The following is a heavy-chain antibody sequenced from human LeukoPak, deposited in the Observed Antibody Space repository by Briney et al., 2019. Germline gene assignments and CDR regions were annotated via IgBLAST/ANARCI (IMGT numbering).Heavy chain of an antibody. CDR3: ARGIGSSDY. J-gene: IGHJ4*02. V-gene: IGHV3-74*01. D-gene: IGHD1-1*01. CDR1: GFTFSLYW. CDR2: INGDGSST. Sequence: GGSLRLSCVASGFTFSLYWMHWARQAPGKGLVWVSRINGDGSSTIYADSVKGRFTISRDNAKNTLYLQMNSLRAEDTAVYFCARGIGSSDYWGQGTLVTVSS.